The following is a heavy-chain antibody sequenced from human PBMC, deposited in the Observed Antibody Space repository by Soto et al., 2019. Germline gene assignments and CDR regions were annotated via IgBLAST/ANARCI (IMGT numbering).Heavy chain of an antibody. V-gene: IGHV3-30*18. CDR2: VSYDGSNK. D-gene: IGHD5-18*01. CDR1: GFTFSSYG. J-gene: IGHJ4*02. CDR3: AKDDGYFRLDY. Sequence: GGSLRLSCAASGFTFSSYGMHWVRQAPGKGLEWVAVVSYDGSNKYYADSVKGRFTISRDNSKNMLDLQMNSLRAEDTAVYYCAKDDGYFRLDYWGQGTLVTVSS.